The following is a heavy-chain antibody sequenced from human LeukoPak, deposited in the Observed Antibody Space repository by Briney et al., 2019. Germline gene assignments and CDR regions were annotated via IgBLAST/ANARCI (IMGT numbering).Heavy chain of an antibody. D-gene: IGHD1-26*01. V-gene: IGHV3-9*01. CDR1: GFTFDDYA. CDR2: ISWNSGSI. Sequence: GGSLRLSCAASGFTFDDYAMHWVRQAPGKGLEWVSGISWNSGSIGYADSVKGRFTISRDNAKNSLYLQMNSLRAEDTALYYCAKDSSQWELLSHAFDIWGQGTMVTVSS. J-gene: IGHJ3*02. CDR3: AKDSSQWELLSHAFDI.